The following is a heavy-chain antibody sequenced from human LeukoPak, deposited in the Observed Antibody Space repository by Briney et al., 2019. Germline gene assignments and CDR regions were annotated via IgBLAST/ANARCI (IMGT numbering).Heavy chain of an antibody. CDR1: GFTFSAYS. Sequence: PGGALRLSCAASGFTFSAYSMNWVRQAPGKGLEWVSTISSNSNYIYYADSVKGRFAISRDNARDSVSLQMDSLRAEGTAVYFCTRDLSARFPGGFDYWGQGILVTVSS. J-gene: IGHJ4*02. D-gene: IGHD3-10*01. CDR3: TRDLSARFPGGFDY. V-gene: IGHV3-21*06. CDR2: ISSNSNYI.